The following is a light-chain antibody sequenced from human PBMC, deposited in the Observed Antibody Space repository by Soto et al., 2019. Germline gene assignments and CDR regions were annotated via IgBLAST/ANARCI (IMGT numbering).Light chain of an antibody. J-gene: IGKJ1*01. CDR3: QQCCISPPT. V-gene: IGKV3-20*01. Sequence: EIVMTQSPGTLSLSPGERATLSCRNSQSVSSSRLVWYQQKPGQPPRLLIYGASSRATDISDRFSGSGSGTDFTLTISRLEPEAFAVYYCQQCCISPPTFGQGTKVEIK. CDR1: QSVSSSR. CDR2: GAS.